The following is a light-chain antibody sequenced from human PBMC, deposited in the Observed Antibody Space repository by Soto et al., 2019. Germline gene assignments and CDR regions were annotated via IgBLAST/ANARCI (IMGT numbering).Light chain of an antibody. V-gene: IGKV2-28*01. CDR3: MQDRQTPYT. CDR2: WGS. CDR1: QSLVHRDGHTF. Sequence: DIVMTQSPLSLPVTPGEPASISCRSSQSLVHRDGHTFVDWDLQKPGQTPQILVYWGSYRAPGVTDRFSGSVSGTDFTLKISRVEAEDVGVYYCMQDRQTPYTFGQGTKLEIK. J-gene: IGKJ2*01.